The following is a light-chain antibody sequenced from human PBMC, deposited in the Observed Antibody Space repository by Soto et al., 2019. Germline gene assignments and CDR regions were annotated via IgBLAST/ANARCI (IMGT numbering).Light chain of an antibody. CDR3: QLLDSYPIT. J-gene: IGKJ5*01. CDR2: GAS. Sequence: DIQLTQSPSFLSASVGDRVTITCRASQGINNYLAWYQQKSGKVPKLLMYGASTLQSGAPSRFSGSGYGTESTLTISSIQHIDFATTYYQLLDSYPITFGQGTRLDIK. V-gene: IGKV1-9*01. CDR1: QGINNY.